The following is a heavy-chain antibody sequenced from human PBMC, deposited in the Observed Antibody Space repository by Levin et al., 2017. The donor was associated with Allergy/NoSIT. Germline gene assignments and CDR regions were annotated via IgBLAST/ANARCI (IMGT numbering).Heavy chain of an antibody. CDR2: IRSKAYGGTT. D-gene: IGHD6-19*01. CDR1: GFTFGDYA. J-gene: IGHJ2*01. Sequence: GESLKISCTASGFTFGDYAMSWFRQAPGKGLEWVGFIRSKAYGGTTEYAASVKGRFTISRDDSKSIAYLQMNSLKTEDTAVYYCTREPGIAVAGANWYFDLWGRGTLVTVSS. V-gene: IGHV3-49*03. CDR3: TREPGIAVAGANWYFDL.